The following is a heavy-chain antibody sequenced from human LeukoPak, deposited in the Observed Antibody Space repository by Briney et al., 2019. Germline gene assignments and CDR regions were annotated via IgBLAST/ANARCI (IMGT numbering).Heavy chain of an antibody. D-gene: IGHD6-19*01. CDR1: GDSISSGDYY. Sequence: PSQTLSLTCTVSGDSISSGDYYWGWIRQPPGKGLEWIGSIYYSGSTYYNPSLKSRVTISVDTSKNQFSLKLSSVTAADTAVYYCARRGSVREQWLVLYFDYWGQGTLVTVSS. CDR2: IYYSGST. J-gene: IGHJ4*02. CDR3: ARRGSVREQWLVLYFDY. V-gene: IGHV4-39*01.